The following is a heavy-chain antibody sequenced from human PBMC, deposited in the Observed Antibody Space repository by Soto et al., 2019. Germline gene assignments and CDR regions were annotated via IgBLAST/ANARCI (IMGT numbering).Heavy chain of an antibody. V-gene: IGHV1-18*01. Sequence: ASVKVSCKASGHTLKNYGITWVRQAPGQGLEWMGWISAYNRNIDYAQKFQGRVTISVDTSKNQFSLKLSSVTAADTAVYYCARRYYDIFGMYYYYYMDVWGKGTTVTVSS. D-gene: IGHD3-9*01. J-gene: IGHJ6*03. CDR3: ARRYYDIFGMYYYYYMDV. CDR2: ISAYNRNI. CDR1: GHTLKNYG.